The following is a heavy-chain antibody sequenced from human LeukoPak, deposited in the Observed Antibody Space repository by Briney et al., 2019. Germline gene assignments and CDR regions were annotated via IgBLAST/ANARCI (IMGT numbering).Heavy chain of an antibody. CDR2: INPNSGGT. CDR1: GYTFTGYY. V-gene: IGHV1-2*02. CDR3: ARDRHGSGTYNYYGMDV. Sequence: GASVKVSCKASGYTFTGYYMHWVRQAPGQGLEWMGWINPNSGGTNYAQKFQGRVTITRDTSTSTAYMEVSSLRSEDTAVYYCARDRHGSGTYNYYGMDVWGQGTTVTVSS. D-gene: IGHD3-10*01. J-gene: IGHJ6*02.